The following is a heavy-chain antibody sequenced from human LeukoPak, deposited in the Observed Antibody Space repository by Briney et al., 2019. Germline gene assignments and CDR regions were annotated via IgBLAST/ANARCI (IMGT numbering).Heavy chain of an antibody. V-gene: IGHV3-30*02. CDR2: IRYDGSNK. Sequence: GGSLRLSCAASGFTFSSYGMHWVRKAPGKGLDGVAFIRYDGSNKYYADSVKGRFTISRDNSKNTLYLQMNSLRAEDTAVYYCARGGRGYFQHWGQGTLVTVSS. D-gene: IGHD2-15*01. CDR1: GFTFSSYG. CDR3: ARGGRGYFQH. J-gene: IGHJ1*01.